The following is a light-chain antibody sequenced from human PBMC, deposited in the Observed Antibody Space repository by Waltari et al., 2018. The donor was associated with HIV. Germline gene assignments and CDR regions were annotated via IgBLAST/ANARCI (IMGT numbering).Light chain of an antibody. J-gene: IGLJ2*01. CDR1: KLGDKY. V-gene: IGLV3-1*01. Sequence: SYELNQPPAVSVSPGQTASITCSGGKLGDKYACWFQQKPGQSPVLVMYQATKRPSEIPERFSGSNSGNTATLTISGTQAMDEADYYCQAWDSSTVVFGGGTKLTVL. CDR3: QAWDSSTVV. CDR2: QAT.